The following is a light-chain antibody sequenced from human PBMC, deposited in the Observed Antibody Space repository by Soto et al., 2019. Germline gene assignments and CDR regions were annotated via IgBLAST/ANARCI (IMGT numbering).Light chain of an antibody. V-gene: IGKV1-5*01. Sequence: DTQMTQSLSTLSASVGDRDTITCRASQSISSWLAWYQHKPGKSPKLLIYDACSLESGVPSRFRGSGSATEFTLTIGSMQPDDFATYYCQQYNSYSPAFGQGSKVDIK. CDR2: DAC. CDR1: QSISSW. CDR3: QQYNSYSPA. J-gene: IGKJ1*01.